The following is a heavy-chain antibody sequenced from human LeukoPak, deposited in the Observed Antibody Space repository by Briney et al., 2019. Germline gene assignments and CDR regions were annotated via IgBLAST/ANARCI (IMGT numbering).Heavy chain of an antibody. J-gene: IGHJ4*02. CDR3: AAGSGWSSEY. CDR2: IKHDGSER. V-gene: IGHV3-7*03. D-gene: IGHD6-19*01. Sequence: GLSLRLSCAASGLTSGSYWMSWVRHTPGKGLEWVANIKHDGSERNYMESVKGRFTISRDNSKNSLHLQMNNLRAEDTAVYYCAAGSGWSSEYWGQGTLVTVSS. CDR1: GLTSGSYW.